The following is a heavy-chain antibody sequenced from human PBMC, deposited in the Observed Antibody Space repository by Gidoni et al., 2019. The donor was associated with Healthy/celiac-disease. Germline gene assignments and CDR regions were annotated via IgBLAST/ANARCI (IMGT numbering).Heavy chain of an antibody. D-gene: IGHD3-22*01. V-gene: IGHV3-21*01. J-gene: IGHJ4*02. CDR3: ARAPYYYDSSGYYSDY. CDR2: ISSSRSYI. Sequence: EVQLVESGGGLVKPGGSLRLSCAASGFTFSSYSMNWVRQAPGKGLEWVSSISSSRSYIYYADSVKGRFTISRDNAKNSLYLQMNSLRAEDTAVYYCARAPYYYDSSGYYSDYWGQGTLVTVSS. CDR1: GFTFSSYS.